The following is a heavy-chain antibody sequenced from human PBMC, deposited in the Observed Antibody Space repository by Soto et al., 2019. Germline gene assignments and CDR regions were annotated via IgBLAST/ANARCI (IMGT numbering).Heavy chain of an antibody. CDR2: ISYDASDT. CDR3: AKDSGTYSGTIGS. Sequence: GGSLRLSCAASGFTFSTYGMHWVRQAPGKGLEWVTVISYDASDTYYADSVKGRLTISRDNSKNTLYLQMNSLRVEDTAVYYCAKDSGTYSGTIGSWGQGTLVTVSS. D-gene: IGHD5-12*01. J-gene: IGHJ5*02. CDR1: GFTFSTYG. V-gene: IGHV3-30*18.